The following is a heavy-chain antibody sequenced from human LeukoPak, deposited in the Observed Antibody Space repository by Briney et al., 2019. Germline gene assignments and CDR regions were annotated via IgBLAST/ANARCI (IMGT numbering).Heavy chain of an antibody. D-gene: IGHD3-22*01. V-gene: IGHV1-69*01. Sequence: ASVKVPCKASGGTFSSYAISWVRQAPGQGLEWMGGIIPIFGTANYAQKFQGRVTITADESTSTAYMELSSLRSEDTAVYYCASTYYYDSSGYYSAFDIWGQGTMVTVSS. CDR2: IIPIFGTA. J-gene: IGHJ3*02. CDR1: GGTFSSYA. CDR3: ASTYYYDSSGYYSAFDI.